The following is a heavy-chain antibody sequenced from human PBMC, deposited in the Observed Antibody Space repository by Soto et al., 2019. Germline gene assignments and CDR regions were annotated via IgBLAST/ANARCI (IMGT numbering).Heavy chain of an antibody. CDR2: ISWNSGSI. CDR3: AKTQNGPKYNWFDP. CDR1: GFTFDDYA. J-gene: IGHJ5*02. Sequence: EVQLVESGGGLVQPGRSLRLSCAASGFTFDDYAMHWVRQAPGKGLEWVSGISWNSGSIGYADSVKGRFTISRDNTKNSLYLQMNSLRAEDTALYYCAKTQNGPKYNWFDPWGQGTLVTVSS. V-gene: IGHV3-9*01. D-gene: IGHD1-1*01.